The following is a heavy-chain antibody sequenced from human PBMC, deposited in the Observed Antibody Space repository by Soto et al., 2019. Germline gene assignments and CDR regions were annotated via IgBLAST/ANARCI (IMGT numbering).Heavy chain of an antibody. J-gene: IGHJ4*02. CDR3: AKDYHDYIWGSYHTLDY. CDR1: GFTFSSYA. D-gene: IGHD3-16*02. Sequence: EVQLLESGGGLVQPGGSLRLSCAASGFTFSSYAMSWVRQAPGKGLEWVSAISGSGGSTYYADSVKGRFTISRENSKNTLYLQMNSLRAEDTAVYYCAKDYHDYIWGSYHTLDYWGQGTLVTVSS. V-gene: IGHV3-23*01. CDR2: ISGSGGST.